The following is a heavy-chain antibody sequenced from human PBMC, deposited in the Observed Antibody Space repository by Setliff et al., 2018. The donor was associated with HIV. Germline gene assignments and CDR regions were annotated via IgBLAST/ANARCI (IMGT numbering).Heavy chain of an antibody. J-gene: IGHJ6*03. CDR2: IIPFLNLT. CDR1: GVTFSTYG. CDR3: AACSASAYYYYYMDV. Sequence: SVKVSCKASGVTFSTYGITWVRQAPGQGLQWVGGIIPFLNLTHYAQQFRGRLTITADKSTTTAYMSLSSLRFEDTAVYYCAACSASAYYYYYMDVWDKGTTVTAP. D-gene: IGHD2-15*01. V-gene: IGHV1-69*10.